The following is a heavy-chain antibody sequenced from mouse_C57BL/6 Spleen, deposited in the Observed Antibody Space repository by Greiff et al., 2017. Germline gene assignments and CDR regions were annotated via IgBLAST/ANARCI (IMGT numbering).Heavy chain of an antibody. V-gene: IGHV1-82*01. J-gene: IGHJ1*03. CDR1: GYAFSSSW. CDR3: AREDYGSSFFYWYFDV. CDR2: IYPGDGDT. D-gene: IGHD1-1*01. Sequence: QVQLQQSGPELVKPGASVKISCKASGYAFSSSWMNWVKQRPGKGLEWIGRIYPGDGDTNYNGKFKGKATLTAAKSSSTAYMRLSSLKSEDSAVYFCAREDYGSSFFYWYFDVWGTGTTVTVSS.